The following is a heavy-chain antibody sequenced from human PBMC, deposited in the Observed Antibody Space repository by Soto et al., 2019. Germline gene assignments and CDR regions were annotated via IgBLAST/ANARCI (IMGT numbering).Heavy chain of an antibody. D-gene: IGHD3-16*01. V-gene: IGHV3-23*01. CDR2: ISDSGGST. CDR1: GFTFSSYS. Sequence: LXLSCAASGFTFSSYSMSWVRQAPGKGLEWVSGISDSGGSTYYADSLKGRFTISRDNSKNTLYLQMNSLRAEDTAVYYCTKDPFFRYYFDYWGQGTLVTVSS. J-gene: IGHJ4*02. CDR3: TKDPFFRYYFDY.